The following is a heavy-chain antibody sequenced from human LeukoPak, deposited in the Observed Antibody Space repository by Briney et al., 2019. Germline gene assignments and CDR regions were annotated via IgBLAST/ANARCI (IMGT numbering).Heavy chain of an antibody. Sequence: GGSLRLSCAASGFSLSTIGWGWFGQPQGKGLDWFSGITGTGGSTYYADSVKGRFTVSRDTSKNTPYLQMNSLRAEDTAIYYCAKDHGTAVAGFYYWGQGTLVTVSS. CDR3: AKDHGTAVAGFYY. V-gene: IGHV3-23*01. J-gene: IGHJ4*02. CDR1: GFSLSTIG. CDR2: ITGTGGST. D-gene: IGHD6-19*01.